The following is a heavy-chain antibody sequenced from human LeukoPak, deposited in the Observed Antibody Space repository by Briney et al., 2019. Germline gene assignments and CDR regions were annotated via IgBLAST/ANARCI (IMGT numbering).Heavy chain of an antibody. D-gene: IGHD3-22*01. CDR3: ARHYYASSGYYYGYYFDY. CDR1: GDSISSYYY. Sequence: SETLSLTCTVSGDSISSYYYWSWIRQPAGKGLEWLGRIYTSGSTNHNPSLKSRVTMSVDTSKNQFSLKLSSVTAADTAVYYCARHYYASSGYYYGYYFDYWGQGTLVTVSS. J-gene: IGHJ4*02. CDR2: IYTSGST. V-gene: IGHV4-4*07.